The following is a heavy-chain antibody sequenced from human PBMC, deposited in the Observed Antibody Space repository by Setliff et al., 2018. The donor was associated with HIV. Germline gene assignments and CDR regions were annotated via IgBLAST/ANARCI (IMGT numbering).Heavy chain of an antibody. V-gene: IGHV4-4*02. J-gene: IGHJ2*01. CDR1: GGAIISSGRW. CDR2: IYESGIT. Sequence: SETLSLTCTVSGGAIISSGRWWTWVRQSPGKGLEWVGEIYESGITNYNPSLRSRVTMSVDTSNNQFSLKLSSVTAADTAIYYCARGTPDHEVWYFDLWGRGTLVNRLL. CDR3: ARGTPDHEVWYFDL.